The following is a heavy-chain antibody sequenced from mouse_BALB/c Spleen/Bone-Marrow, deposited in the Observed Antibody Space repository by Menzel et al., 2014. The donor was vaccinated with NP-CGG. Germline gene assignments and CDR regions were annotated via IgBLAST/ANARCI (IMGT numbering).Heavy chain of an antibody. J-gene: IGHJ2*01. Sequence: VQLQQSAGELARPGASVKMSCKASGYTFXSNTIQWVKQRPGQGLEWIGYINPTRGYTDYNQKFKDKTTLTADKSSSTAYMQLSSLTSEDSAVYYCAREATYYAYFDYWGQGTILTVSS. V-gene: IGHV1-4*02. CDR2: INPTRGYT. D-gene: IGHD1-1*01. CDR1: GYTFXSNT. CDR3: AREATYYAYFDY.